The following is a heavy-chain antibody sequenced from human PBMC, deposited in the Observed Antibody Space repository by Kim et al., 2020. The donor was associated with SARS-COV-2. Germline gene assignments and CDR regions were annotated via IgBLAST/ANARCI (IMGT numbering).Heavy chain of an antibody. Sequence: ASVKVSCKASGYTFIDYVMHWVRQAPGQRPEWMGLINIGNDNTKFSQKFQGRVTITRDTSASTAYMELTSLRSEDTAIYYCARGSGWAFDYWGQGTLVTVAS. CDR2: INIGNDNT. V-gene: IGHV1-3*04. D-gene: IGHD6-19*01. CDR1: GYTFIDYV. J-gene: IGHJ4*02. CDR3: ARGSGWAFDY.